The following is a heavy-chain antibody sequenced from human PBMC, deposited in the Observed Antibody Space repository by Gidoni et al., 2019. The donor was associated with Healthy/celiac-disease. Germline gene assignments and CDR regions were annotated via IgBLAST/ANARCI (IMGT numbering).Heavy chain of an antibody. Sequence: EVQLLESGGGLVQPGGSLRLSCAASGFTFSSYAMSWVRQAPGKGLEWVSAIRGSGGSTYYAESVKGRFTISRDNSKNTLYLQMNSLRAEDTAVYYCAKDRVGIAPAAGRFDPWGQGTLVTVSS. D-gene: IGHD6-13*01. CDR3: AKDRVGIAPAAGRFDP. V-gene: IGHV3-23*01. CDR1: GFTFSSYA. J-gene: IGHJ5*02. CDR2: IRGSGGST.